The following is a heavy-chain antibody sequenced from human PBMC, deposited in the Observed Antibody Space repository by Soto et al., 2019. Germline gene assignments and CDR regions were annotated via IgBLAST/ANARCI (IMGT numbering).Heavy chain of an antibody. D-gene: IGHD6-25*01. J-gene: IGHJ6*02. CDR1: GYSISSGHS. V-gene: IGHV4-38-2*01. CDR3: ATLPRLDGMDV. Sequence: SETLSLTCAVSGYSISSGHSWGWIRQPPGKGLEWIGSIFHTGSTYYNPSLKSRVTLSVDTSKNQFSLKLSSVTAADTAVYFCATLPRLDGMDVWGQGTTVTVSS. CDR2: IFHTGST.